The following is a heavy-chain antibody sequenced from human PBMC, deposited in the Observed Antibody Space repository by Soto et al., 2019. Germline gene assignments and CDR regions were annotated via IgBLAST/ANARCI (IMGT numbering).Heavy chain of an antibody. CDR3: ARDSGYGIFDY. V-gene: IGHV1-18*01. D-gene: IGHD5-12*01. J-gene: IGHJ4*02. CDR2: IIANYGNA. CDR1: GGTFSSYA. Sequence: TSVKVSCKASGGTFSSYAISWVRQAPGQGLEWMGGIIANYGNANYAQKLQGRVTMTTDASTSTAYMELRSLRSGDTAVYYCARDSGYGIFDYWGQGTLVTVSS.